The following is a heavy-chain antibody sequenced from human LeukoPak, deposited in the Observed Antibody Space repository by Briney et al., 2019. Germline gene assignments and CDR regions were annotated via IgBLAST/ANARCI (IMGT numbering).Heavy chain of an antibody. D-gene: IGHD6-6*01. J-gene: IGHJ4*02. CDR1: GGSISSSSYY. CDR3: ARGQYEYSNSP. CDR2: IYYSGST. V-gene: IGHV4-61*05. Sequence: PSETLSLTCTVSGGSISSSSYYWGWIRQPPGKGLEWIGYIYYSGSTNYNPSLKSRVTISVDTSKNQFSLKLSSVTAADTAVYYCARGQYEYSNSPWGQGTLVTVSS.